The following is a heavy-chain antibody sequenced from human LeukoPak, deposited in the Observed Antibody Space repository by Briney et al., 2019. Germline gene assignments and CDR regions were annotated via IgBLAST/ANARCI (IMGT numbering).Heavy chain of an antibody. Sequence: GESLKISCKDSGYSFTSYWIGWVRQMPGKGLEWIGIIYPGDSDTRYSPSFQGQVTISADKSISTAYLQWSSLKASDTAMYYCARRGGYCSSTSCYAADAFDIWGQGTMVTVSS. J-gene: IGHJ3*02. V-gene: IGHV5-51*01. CDR3: ARRGGYCSSTSCYAADAFDI. CDR2: IYPGDSDT. CDR1: GYSFTSYW. D-gene: IGHD2-2*01.